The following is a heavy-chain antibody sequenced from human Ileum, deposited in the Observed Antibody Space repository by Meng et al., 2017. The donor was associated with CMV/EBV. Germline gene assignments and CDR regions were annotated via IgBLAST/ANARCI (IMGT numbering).Heavy chain of an antibody. D-gene: IGHD1-7*01. CDR2: IYYSGST. CDR1: GGSISSGDYY. V-gene: IGHV4-30-4*08. CDR3: ARQEELWGYFDY. Sequence: QGQLQVSGPGLVKPSQTLSLTCTVSGGSISSGDYYWNWIRQPPGKGLEWIGYIYYSGSTYFNPSLKSRVTISVDTSKNQFSLKLNSVTAADTAVYYCARQEELWGYFDYWGQGTLVTVAS. J-gene: IGHJ4*02.